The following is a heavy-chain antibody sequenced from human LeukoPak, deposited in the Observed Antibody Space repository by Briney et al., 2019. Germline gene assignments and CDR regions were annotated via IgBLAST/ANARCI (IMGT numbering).Heavy chain of an antibody. D-gene: IGHD6-19*01. J-gene: IGHJ4*02. Sequence: GGSLRLSCSASGFTFSSYSMNWVRQAPGKGLEWVSYISSSSTIYYADSVRGRFTISRDNAKNSLYLQMNTLRDEDTAVYYCARGGWDFDFWGQGTLVTVSS. CDR1: GFTFSSYS. CDR3: ARGGWDFDF. CDR2: ISSSSTI. V-gene: IGHV3-48*02.